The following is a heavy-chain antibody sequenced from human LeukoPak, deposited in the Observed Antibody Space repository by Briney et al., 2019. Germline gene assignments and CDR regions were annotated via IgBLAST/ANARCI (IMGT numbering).Heavy chain of an antibody. J-gene: IGHJ6*04. Sequence: PGGSLRLSCAASGFTFSSYWMSWVRQAPGKGLEWVANIKQDGSEKYYVDSVKGRFTISRDNARNSLYLQMNSLRAEDTAVYYCAELGITMIGGVWGKGTTVTISS. CDR2: IKQDGSEK. CDR3: AELGITMIGGV. V-gene: IGHV3-7*01. D-gene: IGHD3-10*02. CDR1: GFTFSSYW.